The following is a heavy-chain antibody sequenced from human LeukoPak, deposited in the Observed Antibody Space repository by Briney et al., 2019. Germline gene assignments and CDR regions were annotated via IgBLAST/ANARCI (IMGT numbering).Heavy chain of an antibody. V-gene: IGHV1-18*01. CDR2: ISAYNGNT. J-gene: IGHJ4*02. D-gene: IGHD3-3*01. CDR3: ARDRPSDYDFWSGSEARDY. CDR1: GYTFTSYG. Sequence: ASVTVSCKASGYTFTSYGISWVRQAPGQGLEWMGWISAYNGNTNYAQKLQGRVTMTTDTSTSTAYMELRSLRSDDTAVYYCARDRPSDYDFWSGSEARDYWGQGTLVTVSS.